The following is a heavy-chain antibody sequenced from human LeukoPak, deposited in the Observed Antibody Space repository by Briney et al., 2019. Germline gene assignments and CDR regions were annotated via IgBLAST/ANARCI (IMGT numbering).Heavy chain of an antibody. CDR1: GYTFTNYG. D-gene: IGHD6-13*01. V-gene: IGHV1-18*01. J-gene: IGHJ6*03. CDR3: ARGGAAAGTMSRRPHYYYYYMDV. CDR2: ISAYNGNT. Sequence: ASVKVSCKASGYTFTNYGISWVRQAPGQGLEWMGWISAYNGNTNYAQKLQGRVTMTTDTSTSTAYMELRSLRSDDTAVYYCARGGAAAGTMSRRPHYYYYYMDVWGKGTTVTISS.